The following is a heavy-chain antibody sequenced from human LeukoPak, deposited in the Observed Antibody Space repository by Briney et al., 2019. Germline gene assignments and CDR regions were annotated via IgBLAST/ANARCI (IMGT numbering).Heavy chain of an antibody. CDR1: GYSFVLYG. J-gene: IGHJ4*02. D-gene: IGHD6-19*01. CDR2: ISTYNGNT. V-gene: IGHV1-18*01. Sequence: ASVKVSCKASGYSFVLYGISWVRQAPGQGPEWMGWISTYNGNTKYAQKFQGRVTMTTDTSTSTAYMELSRLRSDDTAVYYCARDGGDSSGWYPHYWGQGALVTVSS. CDR3: ARDGGDSSGWYPHY.